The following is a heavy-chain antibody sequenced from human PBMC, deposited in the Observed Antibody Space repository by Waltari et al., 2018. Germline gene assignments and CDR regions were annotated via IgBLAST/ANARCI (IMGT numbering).Heavy chain of an antibody. CDR2: ISHSGST. J-gene: IGHJ4*02. CDR1: GGSFSGYY. V-gene: IGHV4-34*01. CDR3: ARVRRRYCTNGVCSPRYYFDY. Sequence: QVQLQQWGAGLLKPSETLSLTCAVYGGSFSGYYWSWIRQPPGKGLEWIGEISHSGSTNYHPSLKSRFTISVDTSKNQFSLKLSSVTAADTAVYYCARVRRRYCTNGVCSPRYYFDYWGQGTLVTVSS. D-gene: IGHD2-8*01.